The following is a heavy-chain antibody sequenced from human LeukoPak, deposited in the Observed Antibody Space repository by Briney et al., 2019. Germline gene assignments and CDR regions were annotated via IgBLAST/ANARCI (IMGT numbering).Heavy chain of an antibody. J-gene: IGHJ4*02. CDR1: GFTFSSYA. V-gene: IGHV3-66*01. Sequence: GGSLRLSCAASGFTFSSYAMNWVRQAPGQGLEWVSVIYIGGTIHYADSVKGRFTISRDNSQNTVYLEMNSLRAEDTAVYYCARDGENHYYDYWGQGTLVTVS. D-gene: IGHD7-27*01. CDR2: IYIGGTI. CDR3: ARDGENHYYDY.